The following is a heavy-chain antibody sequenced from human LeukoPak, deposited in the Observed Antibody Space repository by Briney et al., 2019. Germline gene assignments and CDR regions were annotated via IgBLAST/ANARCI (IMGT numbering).Heavy chain of an antibody. CDR1: GLTFSSYW. V-gene: IGHV3-74*01. CDR2: INSDGSST. D-gene: IGHD5-18*01. Sequence: GGSLRLSCAASGLTFSSYWMHWVRQAPGKGLVWVSRINSDGSSTSYADSVKGRFTISRDNAKNTLYLQMNSLRAEDTAVYYCVHSTSGGYSYGLHYWGQGTLVTVSS. CDR3: VHSTSGGYSYGLHY. J-gene: IGHJ4*02.